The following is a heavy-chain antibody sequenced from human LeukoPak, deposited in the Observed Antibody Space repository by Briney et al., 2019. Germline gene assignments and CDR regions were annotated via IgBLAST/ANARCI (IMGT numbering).Heavy chain of an antibody. CDR3: AKLWFGESAHFDY. CDR1: GFTFSSYA. J-gene: IGHJ4*02. CDR2: ISGSGGST. Sequence: GGSLRLSCAASGFTFSSYAMSWVRQAPGKGLGWVSAISGSGGSTYYADSVKGRFTMSRDNSKNTLHLQMNSLRAADTAVYYCAKLWFGESAHFDYWGQGTLVTVSA. V-gene: IGHV3-23*01. D-gene: IGHD3-10*01.